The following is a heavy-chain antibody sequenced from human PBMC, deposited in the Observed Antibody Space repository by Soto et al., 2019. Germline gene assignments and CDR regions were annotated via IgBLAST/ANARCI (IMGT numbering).Heavy chain of an antibody. Sequence: ASVKVSCKASGYTCTSYDINWVRQATGQGLEWMGWMNPNSGSTGYAQKFQGRVTMTRNTSISTAYMELSSLRSEDTAVYYCARGGSGWYLGYYYYGMDVWGEGTTVTVCS. D-gene: IGHD6-19*01. CDR3: ARGGSGWYLGYYYYGMDV. V-gene: IGHV1-8*01. CDR1: GYTCTSYD. J-gene: IGHJ6*04. CDR2: MNPNSGST.